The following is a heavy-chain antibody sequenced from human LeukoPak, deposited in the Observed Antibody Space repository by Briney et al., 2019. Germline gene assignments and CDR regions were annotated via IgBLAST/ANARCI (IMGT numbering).Heavy chain of an antibody. D-gene: IGHD1-26*01. CDR1: GGSISSSSYY. J-gene: IGHJ4*02. CDR2: IHYSGST. CDR3: SRDREGISSSFFDY. V-gene: IGHV4-31*03. Sequence: SETLSLTGTVSGGSISSSSYYWGWSRQPPGKGREWIGYIHYSGSTYDNPSMKRGLIISLNASQKQFSLNLRSATAADTAVYYCSRDREGISSSFFDYWGQGILVTVSS.